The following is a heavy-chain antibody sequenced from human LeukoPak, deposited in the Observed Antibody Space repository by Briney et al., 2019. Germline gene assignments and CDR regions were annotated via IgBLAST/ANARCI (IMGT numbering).Heavy chain of an antibody. CDR2: FDPEDGET. V-gene: IGHV1-24*01. CDR3: ATNAYYDILTGYGLY. J-gene: IGHJ4*02. CDR1: GYTLTELS. D-gene: IGHD3-9*01. Sequence: ASVKVSCKVSGYTLTELSMHWVRQAPGKGLEWMGGFDPEDGETIYAQKFQGRVTMTEDTSTDTAYMELSSLGSEDTAVYYCATNAYYDILTGYGLYWGQGTLVTVSS.